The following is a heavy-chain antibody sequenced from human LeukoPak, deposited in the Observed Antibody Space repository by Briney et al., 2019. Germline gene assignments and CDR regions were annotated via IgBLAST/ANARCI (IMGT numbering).Heavy chain of an antibody. CDR2: ISYSGSA. CDR3: ARAHRVVVVSGYFDL. Sequence: SETLSLTCTVSGGSISSDYWSWIRQPPGKGLEWIGYISYSGSANYNPSLKSRVIMSVDTSKNQFSLKLNSVTAADTAVYYCARAHRVVVVSGYFDLWGRGTLVTVSS. V-gene: IGHV4-59*01. CDR1: GGSISSDY. D-gene: IGHD2-15*01. J-gene: IGHJ2*01.